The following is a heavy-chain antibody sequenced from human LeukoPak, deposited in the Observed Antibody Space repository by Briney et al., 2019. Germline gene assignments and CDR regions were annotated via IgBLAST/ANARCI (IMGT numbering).Heavy chain of an antibody. D-gene: IGHD3-22*01. CDR3: AKDSEYYDSSGSPDY. J-gene: IGHJ4*02. Sequence: GGSLRLSCAASGFTFSNYAMSWVRQAPGEGLKWVSSLSGSGARIYYADSVKGRFTISRDNSKSTLYLQMNSLRAEDTAVYYCAKDSEYYDSSGSPDYWGQGTLVTVSS. CDR1: GFTFSNYA. V-gene: IGHV3-23*01. CDR2: LSGSGARI.